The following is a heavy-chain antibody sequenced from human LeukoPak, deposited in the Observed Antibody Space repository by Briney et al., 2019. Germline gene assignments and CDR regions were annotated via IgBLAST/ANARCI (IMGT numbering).Heavy chain of an antibody. J-gene: IGHJ1*01. CDR2: ISGSGVSF. CDR3: AKVGWYGDLEH. D-gene: IGHD3-10*01. Sequence: GGSLRLSCEGSGFPFGTYGMTWVRHAPGRGLEWVATISGSGVSFYYADSVKDRFTISRDNNENTVSLQMNSLRVEDTALYYCAKVGWYGDLEHWGQGTQVAVSS. V-gene: IGHV3-23*01. CDR1: GFPFGTYG.